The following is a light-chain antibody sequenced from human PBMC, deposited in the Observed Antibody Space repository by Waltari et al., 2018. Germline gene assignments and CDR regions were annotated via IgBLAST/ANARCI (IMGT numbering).Light chain of an antibody. CDR1: SSDVGGYDY. V-gene: IGLV2-11*01. CDR2: EVS. J-gene: IGLJ3*02. Sequence: QSALTQPRSVSGSPGQSVTISCTGSSSDVGGYDYVSWYQHHPGKAPKLITYEVSQRPSGVPDRVSGSKSDNTASLTISGLQAEDEAAYYCCSYASSHSWVFGGGTKVTVL. CDR3: CSYASSHSWV.